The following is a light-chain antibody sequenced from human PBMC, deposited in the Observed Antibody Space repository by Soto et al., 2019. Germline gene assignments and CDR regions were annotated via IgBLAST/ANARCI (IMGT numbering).Light chain of an antibody. Sequence: DIQMTQSPSTLSASIGDRVTITCRASQNIGSFLNWYQQKPGEAPRLLVYSAFRIQSGVPSRFNSRGSGTDFTLSISSLQPEDFSTYYCQQGSTTPITFGLGTRLDTK. V-gene: IGKV1-39*01. CDR1: QNIGSF. CDR3: QQGSTTPIT. CDR2: SAF. J-gene: IGKJ5*01.